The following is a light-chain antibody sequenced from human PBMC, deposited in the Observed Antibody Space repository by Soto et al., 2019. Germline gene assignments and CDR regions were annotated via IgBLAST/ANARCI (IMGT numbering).Light chain of an antibody. J-gene: IGKJ4*01. CDR2: AAT. V-gene: IGKV1-12*01. CDR1: QGISNG. CDR3: QQATILPLT. Sequence: DIQMTQSPSSVSASVGDRVTITCRATQGISNGLAWYQQKPGQAPKLLIYAATSLQDGVPLRFSGSGSGADFTLTISALQPDNFATHYGQQATILPLTFGGGTKVEIK.